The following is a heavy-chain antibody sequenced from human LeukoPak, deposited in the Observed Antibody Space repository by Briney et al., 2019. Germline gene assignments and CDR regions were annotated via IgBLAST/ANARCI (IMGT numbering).Heavy chain of an antibody. CDR1: GFTFSSYG. V-gene: IGHV3-30*18. CDR2: ISYDGSNK. J-gene: IGHJ6*02. CDR3: AKDLLGGDSGSYYEVGELGMDV. D-gene: IGHD1-26*01. Sequence: GGSLRLSCAVSGFTFSSYGMHWVRQAPGKGLEWVAVISYDGSNKYYADSVKGRFTNSRDKSKNTLYLQMNSLRAEDTAVYYCAKDLLGGDSGSYYEVGELGMDVWGQGTTVTVSS.